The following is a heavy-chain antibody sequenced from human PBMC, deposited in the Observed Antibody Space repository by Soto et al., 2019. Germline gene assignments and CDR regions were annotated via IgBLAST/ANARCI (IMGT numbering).Heavy chain of an antibody. CDR2: ISAYNGDT. CDR1: GYTFSDYG. Sequence: QVQLLQSGAEVAKHGASVTVSCKSSGYTFSDYGISWVRQAPGQGLEWMGWISAYNGDTNYAHKFQGRVTMTTDTSTSTAYWELRSLRSDDTAVYYCARTGRFLEWLSTFDYWGQGNMVTVSS. CDR3: ARTGRFLEWLSTFDY. D-gene: IGHD3-3*01. V-gene: IGHV1-18*01. J-gene: IGHJ4*02.